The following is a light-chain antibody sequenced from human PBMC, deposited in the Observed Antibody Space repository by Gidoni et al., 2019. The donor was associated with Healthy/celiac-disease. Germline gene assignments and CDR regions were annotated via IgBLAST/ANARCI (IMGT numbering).Light chain of an antibody. Sequence: DIQMTQSPSSLSASVGDRVTITCRARQSISSYLNWYQQKPGKAPKLLIYAASSLQSRVPSRFSGSGSGTDCTINISSLKPEDFATYYCQQSYSTPSYTFGHGTKMEIK. CDR1: QSISSY. V-gene: IGKV1-39*01. J-gene: IGKJ2*01. CDR2: AAS. CDR3: QQSYSTPSYT.